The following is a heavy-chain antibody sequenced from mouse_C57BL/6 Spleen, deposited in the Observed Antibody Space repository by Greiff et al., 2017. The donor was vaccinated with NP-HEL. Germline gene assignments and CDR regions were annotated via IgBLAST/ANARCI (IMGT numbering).Heavy chain of an antibody. CDR1: GYTFTTYP. CDR3: ARGSDSYYYGSSLYWYFDV. J-gene: IGHJ1*03. V-gene: IGHV1-47*01. Sequence: VNVVESGAELVKPGASVKMSCKASGYTFTTYPIEWMKQNHGKSLEWIGNFHPYNDDTKYNEKFKGKATLTVEKSSSTVYLELSRLTSDDSAVYYCARGSDSYYYGSSLYWYFDVWGTGTTVTVSS. CDR2: FHPYNDDT. D-gene: IGHD1-1*01.